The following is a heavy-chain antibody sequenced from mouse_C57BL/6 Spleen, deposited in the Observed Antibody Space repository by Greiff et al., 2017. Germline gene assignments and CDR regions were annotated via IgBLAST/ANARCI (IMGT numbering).Heavy chain of an antibody. CDR1: GYSFTGYY. V-gene: IGHV1-42*01. J-gene: IGHJ3*01. CDR3: ARGGFNPQFAY. Sequence: EVQLQQSGPELVKPGASVKISCKASGYSFTGYYMNWVKQSPEKSLEWIGEINPSTGGTTYNQKFKAKATLTVDKSSSTAYMQLKSLTSEDSAVYYCARGGFNPQFAYWGQGTLVTVSA. CDR2: INPSTGGT.